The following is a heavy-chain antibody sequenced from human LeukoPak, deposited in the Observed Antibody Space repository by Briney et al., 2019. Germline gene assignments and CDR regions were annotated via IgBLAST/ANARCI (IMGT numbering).Heavy chain of an antibody. Sequence: GGSLRLSCAASGFTFSSYAMSWVRQAPGKGLEWVSAISGSGGSTYYADSVKGRFTISRDNSKNTLYLQMNSLRAEDTAVYYCAKDIAYYYDSSGYYHDYWGQGALVTVSS. CDR2: ISGSGGST. CDR3: AKDIAYYYDSSGYYHDY. D-gene: IGHD3-22*01. CDR1: GFTFSSYA. J-gene: IGHJ4*02. V-gene: IGHV3-23*01.